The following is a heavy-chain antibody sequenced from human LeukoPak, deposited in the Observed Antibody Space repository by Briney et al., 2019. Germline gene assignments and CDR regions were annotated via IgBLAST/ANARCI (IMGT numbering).Heavy chain of an antibody. D-gene: IGHD6-13*01. V-gene: IGHV4-34*01. CDR2: INHSGST. Sequence: PSETLSLTCAVYGGSFSSYYWSWIRQPPGKGLEWIGEINHSGSTNYNPSLKSRVTISVDTSKNQFSLKLSSVTAADTAVYYCARVHSSRDYWGQGTLVTVSS. J-gene: IGHJ4*02. CDR1: GGSFSSYY. CDR3: ARVHSSRDY.